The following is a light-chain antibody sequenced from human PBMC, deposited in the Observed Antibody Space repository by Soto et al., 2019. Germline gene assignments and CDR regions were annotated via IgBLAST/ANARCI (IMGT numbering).Light chain of an antibody. Sequence: QSALTQPASVSGSPGQSITISCTGTSSDVGAYNFVSWYQHHPDKAPKLIIYGVTNRPSGVPDRFSGSKSGNTASLTISGLQAEDEGDYYCCSYAGSYTFVFGTGTKLTVL. V-gene: IGLV2-11*01. CDR2: GVT. CDR3: CSYAGSYTFV. J-gene: IGLJ1*01. CDR1: SSDVGAYNF.